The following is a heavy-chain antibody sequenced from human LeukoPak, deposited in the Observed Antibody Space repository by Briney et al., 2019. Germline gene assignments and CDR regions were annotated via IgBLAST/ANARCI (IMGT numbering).Heavy chain of an antibody. D-gene: IGHD1-26*01. CDR1: GYDFSVNW. CDR2: IFPSDSET. J-gene: IGHJ4*02. V-gene: IGHV5-51*01. CDR3: ATHQSVGSTLFDY. Sequence: GESLKISCKASGYDFSVNWIGWVRQMPGKGLEWMGLIFPSDSETRYRPSFQGQVTISADKSISTAYLQWSSLKALDTAMYYCATHQSVGSTLFDYWGQGTLVTVSS.